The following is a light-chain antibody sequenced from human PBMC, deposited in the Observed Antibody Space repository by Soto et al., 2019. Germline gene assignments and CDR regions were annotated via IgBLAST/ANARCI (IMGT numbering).Light chain of an antibody. Sequence: EIVLTEAPGTLSLSPGERATLSCRASQSVSSRYLACYQQKPGQAPRLLIYGASSRATGIPDRFSGSGSGTDFTLTISSLQPDDFATYYCQQYNSYSFGQGTKVDIK. V-gene: IGKV3-20*01. CDR2: GAS. CDR1: QSVSSRY. CDR3: QQYNSYS. J-gene: IGKJ1*01.